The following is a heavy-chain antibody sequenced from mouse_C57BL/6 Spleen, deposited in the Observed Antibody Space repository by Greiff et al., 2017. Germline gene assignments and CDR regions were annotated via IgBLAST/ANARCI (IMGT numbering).Heavy chain of an antibody. J-gene: IGHJ4*01. Sequence: QVQLQQSGAELVKPGASVKISCKASGYTFTDYYINWVKQRPGQGLEWIGKIGPGSGSTYYNEKFKGKATLTADKSSSTAYMQLSSLTSEDSAVYFCARFHYYGSSSYAMGYWGQGTSVTVSS. V-gene: IGHV1-77*01. CDR2: IGPGSGST. CDR1: GYTFTDYY. D-gene: IGHD1-1*01. CDR3: ARFHYYGSSSYAMGY.